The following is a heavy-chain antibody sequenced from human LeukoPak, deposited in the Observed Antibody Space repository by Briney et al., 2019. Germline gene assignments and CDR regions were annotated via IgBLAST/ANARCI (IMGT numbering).Heavy chain of an antibody. CDR1: GGSISSYY. D-gene: IGHD6-13*01. Sequence: SETLSLTCTVSGGSISSYYWSWIRQPPGKGLEGIGYIYYSGSTNYKPSLKSRVTISVHTSKNQFSLKLSSVTAADTAVYYCARRIWYSSSWVVPGWYFDLWGRGTLVTVSS. CDR3: ARRIWYSSSWVVPGWYFDL. CDR2: IYYSGST. V-gene: IGHV4-59*08. J-gene: IGHJ2*01.